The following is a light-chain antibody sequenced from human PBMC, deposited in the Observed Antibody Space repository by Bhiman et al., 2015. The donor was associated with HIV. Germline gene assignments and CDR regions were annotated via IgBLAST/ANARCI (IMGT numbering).Light chain of an antibody. CDR3: GTWHSSLSPGGV. CDR2: ENN. J-gene: IGLJ1*01. Sequence: QSMLTQPPSASGTPGQRVTISCSGTSFDIGHKYVYWYQQLPGTAPKLLIYENNKRPSGIPDRFSGSKSGTSATLGITGLQTGDEADYYCGTWHSSLSPGGVFGTGTKVTVL. CDR1: SFDIGHKY. V-gene: IGLV1-51*02.